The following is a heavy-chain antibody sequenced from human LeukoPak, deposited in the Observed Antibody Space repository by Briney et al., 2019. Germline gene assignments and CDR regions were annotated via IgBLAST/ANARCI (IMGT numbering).Heavy chain of an antibody. CDR3: ARVPHGSGSFDL. Sequence: PSETLSLTCTVSGYSISSGYYWGWIRQPPGKGLEWIGSIYHSGSTYYNPSLKSRVTISVDRSKNQFSLKLSSVTAADTAVYYCARVPHGSGSFDLWGRGTLVTVSS. V-gene: IGHV4-38-2*02. CDR1: GYSISSGYY. CDR2: IYHSGST. J-gene: IGHJ2*01. D-gene: IGHD3-10*01.